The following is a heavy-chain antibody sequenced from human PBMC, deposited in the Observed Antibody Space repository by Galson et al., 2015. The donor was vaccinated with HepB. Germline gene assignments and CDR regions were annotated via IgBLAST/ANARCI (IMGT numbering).Heavy chain of an antibody. CDR1: GFAFSNYA. CDR3: AKEFYYDNSGYYGDAFDI. CDR2: ITGSGDDT. V-gene: IGHV3-23*01. D-gene: IGHD3-22*01. Sequence: SLRLSCAASGFAFSNYAMNWVRQAPGRGLEWVSEITGSGDDTDYADSVKGRFTISRDNSKTTLYLQMNSLRAEDTAVYYCAKEFYYDNSGYYGDAFDIWGQGTMVTVSS. J-gene: IGHJ3*02.